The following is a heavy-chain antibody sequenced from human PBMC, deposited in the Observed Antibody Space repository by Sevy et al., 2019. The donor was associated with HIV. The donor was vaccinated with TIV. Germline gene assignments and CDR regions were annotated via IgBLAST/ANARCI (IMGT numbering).Heavy chain of an antibody. V-gene: IGHV4-61*01. Sequence: HSETLSLTCTVSGDSVSGGNYYWSWIRQPPGKGLEWIGYIYYSGSTNYNPSLKSRVTISIDTSKNQFSLRLTSVTAADTVVYYCARGLFDYWGQGTLVTVSS. CDR3: ARGLFDY. CDR2: IYYSGST. J-gene: IGHJ4*02. CDR1: GDSVSGGNYY.